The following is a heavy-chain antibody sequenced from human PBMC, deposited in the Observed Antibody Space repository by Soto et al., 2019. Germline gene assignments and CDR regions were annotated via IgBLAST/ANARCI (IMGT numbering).Heavy chain of an antibody. J-gene: IGHJ4*02. D-gene: IGHD1-26*01. Sequence: HPGGSLRLSXAASGFTFSSYGMHWVRQAPGKGLEWVAVIWYDGSNKYYADSVKGRFTISRDNSKNTLYLQMNSLRAEDTAVYYCARDSVLYSVDYWGQGTLVTVSS. CDR2: IWYDGSNK. CDR1: GFTFSSYG. V-gene: IGHV3-33*01. CDR3: ARDSVLYSVDY.